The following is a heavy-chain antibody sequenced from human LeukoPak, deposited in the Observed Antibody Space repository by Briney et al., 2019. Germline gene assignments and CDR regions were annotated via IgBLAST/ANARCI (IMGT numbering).Heavy chain of an antibody. CDR1: GYTFTSYG. J-gene: IGHJ4*02. CDR3: ARDGAYYYDSSGYPDY. V-gene: IGHV1-18*01. D-gene: IGHD3-22*01. CDR2: ISAYNGNT. Sequence: ASVKVSCKASGYTFTSYGISWVRQAPGQGLEWMGWISAYNGNTSYAQKLQGRVTMTTDTSTSTAYMELRSLRSDDTAVYYRARDGAYYYDSSGYPDYWGQGTLVTVSS.